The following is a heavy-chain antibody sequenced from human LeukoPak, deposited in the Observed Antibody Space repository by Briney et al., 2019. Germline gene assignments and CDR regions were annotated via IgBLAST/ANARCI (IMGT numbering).Heavy chain of an antibody. CDR1: GYTFTSYW. V-gene: IGHV5-51*01. Sequence: GESLKISCKGSGYTFTSYWIGWVRQLPGKGLEWMGIIYPGDSDTRYSPSFQGQVTISADKSISTAYLQWSSLKASDSAMYYCARSDGYSYGALDYWGQGPRVPVPP. J-gene: IGHJ4*02. D-gene: IGHD5-18*01. CDR3: ARSDGYSYGALDY. CDR2: IYPGDSDT.